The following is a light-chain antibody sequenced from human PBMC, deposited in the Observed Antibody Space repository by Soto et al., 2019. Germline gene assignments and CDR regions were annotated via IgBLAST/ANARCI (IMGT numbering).Light chain of an antibody. CDR1: SSDVGNYNL. CDR3: ETWGSNTWV. CDR2: EGS. J-gene: IGLJ3*02. V-gene: IGLV2-23*01. Sequence: QSALTQPASVSGSPGQSITISCTGTSSDVGNYNLVSWYQQHPGKAPKLMIYEGSKRPSGVSNRFSGAKSGNTASLTISGLQAEDEADYYCETWGSNTWVFGGGTKLTVL.